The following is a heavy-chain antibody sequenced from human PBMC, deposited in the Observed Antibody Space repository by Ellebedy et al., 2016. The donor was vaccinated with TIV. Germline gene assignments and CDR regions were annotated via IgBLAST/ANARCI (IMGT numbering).Heavy chain of an antibody. D-gene: IGHD3-3*01. CDR3: ARGLGVAGNWFDP. Sequence: MPSETLSLTCTVSGGSISSSAYYWGWIRQPPGRGLEWIGNLYYSGSTHYNPSLKSRVTIAVDTSKNQFSLNLRSVTAADTAVYYCARGLGVAGNWFDPWGQGTLVTVSS. CDR1: GGSISSSAYY. CDR2: LYYSGST. V-gene: IGHV4-39*07. J-gene: IGHJ5*02.